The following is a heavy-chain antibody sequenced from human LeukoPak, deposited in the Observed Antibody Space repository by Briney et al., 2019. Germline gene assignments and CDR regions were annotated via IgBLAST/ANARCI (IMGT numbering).Heavy chain of an antibody. Sequence: SETLSLTCTVSGGSISSSSYYWGWIRQPPGKGLVWIGSIYYSGSTYYNPSLKSRVTISVDTSKNQFSLKLSSVTAADTAVYYCARQPPKWMVRGVIKGYFDYWGQGTLVTVSS. CDR3: ARQPPKWMVRGVIKGYFDY. V-gene: IGHV4-39*01. J-gene: IGHJ4*02. D-gene: IGHD3-10*01. CDR2: IYYSGST. CDR1: GGSISSSSYY.